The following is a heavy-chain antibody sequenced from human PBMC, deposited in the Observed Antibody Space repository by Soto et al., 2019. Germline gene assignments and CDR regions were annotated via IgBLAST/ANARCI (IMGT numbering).Heavy chain of an antibody. D-gene: IGHD3-22*01. CDR1: GFTFNNAW. J-gene: IGHJ4*02. CDR2: MKSKSEGETT. CDR3: TAQFCFDASGYSFDH. Sequence: VGSLRLSCAASGFTFNNAWMGWVRQAPGQGLEWVGHMKSKSEGETTDYAAPVKGRFTISRDDSKNTVYLQMNSLTTEDTAVYYCTAQFCFDASGYSFDHWGQRTLVTVSS. V-gene: IGHV3-15*01.